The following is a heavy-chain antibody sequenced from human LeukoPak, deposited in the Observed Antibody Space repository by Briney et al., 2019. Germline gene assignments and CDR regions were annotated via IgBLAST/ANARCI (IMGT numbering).Heavy chain of an antibody. J-gene: IGHJ4*02. CDR2: ISSNGGNT. CDR3: ARSVEGMYYFDY. V-gene: IGHV3-64*01. CDR1: GFTFSSYA. Sequence: GGSLRLSCAASGFTFSSYAMHWVRQAPGKGLEYVSAISSNGGNTYYANSVKGRFTISRDNSKNTLYLQMGSLRAEDMAVYYCARSVEGMYYFDYWGQGTLVTVSS. D-gene: IGHD4-23*01.